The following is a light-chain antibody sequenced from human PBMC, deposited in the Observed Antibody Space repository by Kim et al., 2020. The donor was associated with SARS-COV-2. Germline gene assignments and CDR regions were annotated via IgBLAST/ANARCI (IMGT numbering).Light chain of an antibody. V-gene: IGLV2-14*03. J-gene: IGLJ3*02. CDR3: CSYTTRSTWV. Sequence: GPSLTLSCTGTSSDVGGYNFVSWYQQHPGKAPKVMIYDVSNRPSRVSNRFSGSKSGNTASLTISGLQAEDEADYYCCSYTTRSTWVFGGGTQLTVL. CDR2: DVS. CDR1: SSDVGGYNF.